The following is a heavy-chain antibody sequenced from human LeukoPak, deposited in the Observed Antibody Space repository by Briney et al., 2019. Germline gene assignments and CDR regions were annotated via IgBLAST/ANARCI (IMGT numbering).Heavy chain of an antibody. V-gene: IGHV4-30-4*01. CDR1: GRSISSGEYY. D-gene: IGHD2/OR15-2a*01. CDR3: ARALNGYFYAFDS. CDR2: FSYTGST. Sequence: QVQLQESGPGLVKPSQTLSLSCTVSGRSISSGEYYWSWIRQPPGKGLECIGYFSYTGSTYYNPSVKSRVSISVDTSKNQFSLKLTSVTAADTAVYYCARALNGYFYAFDSWGQGTLVTVSS. J-gene: IGHJ4*02.